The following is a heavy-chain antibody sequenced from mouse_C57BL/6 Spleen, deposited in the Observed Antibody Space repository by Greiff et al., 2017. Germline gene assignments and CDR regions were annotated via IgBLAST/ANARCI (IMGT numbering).Heavy chain of an antibody. J-gene: IGHJ4*01. Sequence: QVQLQQPGAELVRPGSSVKLSCKASGYTFTSYWMDWVKQRPGQGLEWIGNIYPSDSETHYTQKFKDKATLTVDKSSSTAYMQLSSLTSEDSAVYYCARSDDYYAMDYWGQGTSVTVAS. CDR2: IYPSDSET. CDR3: ARSDDYYAMDY. V-gene: IGHV1-61*01. CDR1: GYTFTSYW.